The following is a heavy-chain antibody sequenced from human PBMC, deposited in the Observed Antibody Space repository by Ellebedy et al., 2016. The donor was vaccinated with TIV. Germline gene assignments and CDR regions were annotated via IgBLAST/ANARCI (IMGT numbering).Heavy chain of an antibody. Sequence: AASVKVSCKASGGTFSSYALSWVRQAPGQGLEWMGGIIPIFGTTNYAQKFQGRVTITADESTSTAYMELSSLRSEDTAVYYCAKDPHCSNTDCHEPNWFDPWGQGTLVTVSS. J-gene: IGHJ5*02. D-gene: IGHD2-2*01. CDR2: IIPIFGTT. CDR1: GGTFSSYA. V-gene: IGHV1-69*13. CDR3: AKDPHCSNTDCHEPNWFDP.